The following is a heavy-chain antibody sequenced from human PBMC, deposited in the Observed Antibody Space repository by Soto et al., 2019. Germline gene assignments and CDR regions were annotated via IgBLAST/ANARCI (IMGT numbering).Heavy chain of an antibody. Sequence: EVQLVETGGGLIQPGGSLRLSCAASGFSVRTNYMSWVRQAPGKGLDWVSVFESGGSLYYADSVKGRFIISRDYAKNTVYLQMNNLRAEDTAVYYCARAGVTPHFFDYWGQGTLVTVSS. D-gene: IGHD3-3*02. J-gene: IGHJ4*02. CDR2: FESGGSL. CDR1: GFSVRTNY. V-gene: IGHV3-53*02. CDR3: ARAGVTPHFFDY.